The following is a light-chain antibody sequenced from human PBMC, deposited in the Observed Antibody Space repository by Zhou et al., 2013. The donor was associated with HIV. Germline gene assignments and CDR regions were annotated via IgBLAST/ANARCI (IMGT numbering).Light chain of an antibody. J-gene: IGKJ2*01. V-gene: IGKV3D-15*01. Sequence: ETVMAQSPATLSVSPGERVTLSCRASQDITSSLAWYQQRPGQAPRLLIYGTSTRATGVPARFSGSGSGTDFTLTISSLQSEDFAIYYCQQRSDWPPAYIFGQGTKLEI. CDR1: QDITSS. CDR3: QQRSDWPPAYI. CDR2: GTS.